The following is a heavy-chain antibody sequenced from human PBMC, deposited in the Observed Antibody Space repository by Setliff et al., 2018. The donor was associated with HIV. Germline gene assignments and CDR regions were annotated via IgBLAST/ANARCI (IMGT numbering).Heavy chain of an antibody. Sequence: GGSLRLSCAASGFTFSNAWMSWVRQAPGKGLEWVAVISFDGSNKYYADSVKGRFTISRDNSKNTLYLQMNSLRAEDTAVYYCATITVAGTGAFDIWGQGTMVTVSS. CDR2: ISFDGSNK. V-gene: IGHV3-30*03. CDR1: GFTFSNAW. J-gene: IGHJ3*02. CDR3: ATITVAGTGAFDI. D-gene: IGHD6-19*01.